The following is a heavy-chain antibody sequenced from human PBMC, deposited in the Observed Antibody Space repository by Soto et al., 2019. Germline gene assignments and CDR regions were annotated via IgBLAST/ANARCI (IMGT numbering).Heavy chain of an antibody. D-gene: IGHD3-3*01. V-gene: IGHV4-30-4*01. CDR1: GGSISSGDYY. CDR3: ASFQYYDFWSGYPSSPNFDY. CDR2: IYYSGST. J-gene: IGHJ4*02. Sequence: SETLSLTCTVSGGSISSGDYYWSWIRQPPGKGLEWIGYIYYSGSTYYNPSLKSRVTISVDTSKNQFSLKLSSVTAADTAVYYCASFQYYDFWSGYPSSPNFDYWGQGTLVTVSS.